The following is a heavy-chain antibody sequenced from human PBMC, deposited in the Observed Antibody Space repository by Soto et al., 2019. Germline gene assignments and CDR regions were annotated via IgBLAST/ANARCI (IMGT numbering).Heavy chain of an antibody. V-gene: IGHV3-7*01. CDR1: GITLSRDW. D-gene: IGHD2-21*02. CDR2: IQPGGSGE. CDR3: AKLLNGVTALDY. Sequence: PVGSLRLSCTASGITLSRDWMTWVRQAPGKGLEWVATIQPGGSGEYYLDSVKGRFTISRDNTKNSLYLQANSLRAEDTAMYFCAKLLNGVTALDYWGQGTLVTVSS. J-gene: IGHJ4*02.